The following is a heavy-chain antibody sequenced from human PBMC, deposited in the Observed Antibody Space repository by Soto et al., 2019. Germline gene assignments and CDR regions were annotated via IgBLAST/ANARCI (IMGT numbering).Heavy chain of an antibody. V-gene: IGHV4-30-4*07. CDR1: GDRVYISEVS. J-gene: IGHJ3*02. D-gene: IGHD1-1*01. CDR2: IYHGGST. Sequence: PSWTLALGSAACGDRVYISEVSGTWKHKPPGKGLEWIGYIYHGGSTYYNPSLKSRVTISVDTSKNQFSLKMSSVTAADTALYYCALVERGTATTGVDAFGIWGPRTMVTVPS. CDR3: ALVERGTATTGVDAFGI.